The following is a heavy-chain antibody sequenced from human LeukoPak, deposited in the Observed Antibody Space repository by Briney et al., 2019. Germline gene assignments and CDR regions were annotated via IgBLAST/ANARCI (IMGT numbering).Heavy chain of an antibody. CDR3: ARIAPPRRIAARPERDY. CDR2: INHSGST. Sequence: TSETLSLTCAVYGGSFSGYYWSWIRQPPGKGLEWVGEINHSGSTNYNPSLKSRVIISVETSKNQFSLKLSSVTAADTAVYYCARIAPPRRIAARPERDYWGQGTLVTVSS. V-gene: IGHV4-34*01. CDR1: GGSFSGYY. D-gene: IGHD6-6*01. J-gene: IGHJ4*02.